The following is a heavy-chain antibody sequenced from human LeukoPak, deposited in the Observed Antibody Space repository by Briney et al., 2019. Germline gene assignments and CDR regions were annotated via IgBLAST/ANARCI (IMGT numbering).Heavy chain of an antibody. J-gene: IGHJ6*03. V-gene: IGHV7-4-1*02. Sequence: ASVKVSRKASGYTLISYSMNWVRQAPGQGLEWMGWINTNTGNPTYAHGFTGRFVFSLDTSVSTAYLQISSIKAEDTAVYYCALSREAAGYKDVWGKGTTVTVSS. D-gene: IGHD6-13*01. CDR2: INTNTGNP. CDR1: GYTLISYS. CDR3: ALSREAAGYKDV.